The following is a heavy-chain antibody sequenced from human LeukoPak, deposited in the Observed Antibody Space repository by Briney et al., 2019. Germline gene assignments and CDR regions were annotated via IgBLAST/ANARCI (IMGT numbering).Heavy chain of an antibody. V-gene: IGHV3-23*01. CDR1: GFTFSSYA. CDR2: ISGSGGRT. D-gene: IGHD3-10*01. J-gene: IGHJ4*02. CDR3: AKLERYGSGSYYNGSIFDY. Sequence: GGSLRLSCAASGFTFSSYAMSWVRQAPGKGLEWVSVISGSGGRTYYADSVKGRFTISRDNSKNTLYLQMNSLRAEDTAVYYCAKLERYGSGSYYNGSIFDYWGQGTLVTVSS.